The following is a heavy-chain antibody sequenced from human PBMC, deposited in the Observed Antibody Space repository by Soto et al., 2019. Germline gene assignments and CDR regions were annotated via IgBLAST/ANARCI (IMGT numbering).Heavy chain of an antibody. D-gene: IGHD3-3*01. V-gene: IGHV5-51*01. CDR3: VRFGYYDFWSRGYYGMDV. CDR2: ISPADSDT. J-gene: IGHJ6*02. CDR1: GYSFSTYW. Sequence: GESLKISCQGSGYSFSTYWIGWVRQMPGKGLEWMGIISPADSDTRYSPSFQGQVTISADKSISTAYMQWSSLKASDTAMYYCVRFGYYDFWSRGYYGMDVWGQGTTVTVSS.